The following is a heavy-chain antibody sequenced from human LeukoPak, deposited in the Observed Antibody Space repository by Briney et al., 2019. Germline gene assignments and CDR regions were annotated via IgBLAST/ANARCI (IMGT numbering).Heavy chain of an antibody. CDR3: ARFTYCSSTSCHRGFDY. J-gene: IGHJ4*02. D-gene: IGHD2-2*02. CDR1: GFTFSSYG. Sequence: PGGSLRLSCAASGFTFSSYGMHWVRQPPGKGLEWIGEINHSGSTNYNPSLKSRVTISVDTSKNQFSLKLSSVTAADTAVYYCARFTYCSSTSCHRGFDYWGQGTLVTVSS. V-gene: IGHV4-34*01. CDR2: INHSGST.